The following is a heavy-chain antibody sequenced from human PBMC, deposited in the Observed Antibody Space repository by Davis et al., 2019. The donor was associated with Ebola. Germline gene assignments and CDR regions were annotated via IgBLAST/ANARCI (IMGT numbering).Heavy chain of an antibody. CDR3: AKGICSTTSCYETRYYYAMDV. Sequence: GESLKISCAASGFTFSSYAMSWVRQAPGKGLEWVSAISGSGGRTYYADSVKGRFTISRDNSKNTLYLQMNSLRAEDTAVYYCAKGICSTTSCYETRYYYAMDVWDQGTTVTVSS. V-gene: IGHV3-23*01. J-gene: IGHJ6*02. D-gene: IGHD2-2*01. CDR1: GFTFSSYA. CDR2: ISGSGGRT.